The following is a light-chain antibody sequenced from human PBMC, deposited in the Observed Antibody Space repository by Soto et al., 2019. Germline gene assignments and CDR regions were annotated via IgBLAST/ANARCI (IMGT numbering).Light chain of an antibody. CDR2: GAS. Sequence: ELVLTQSPGTLSSSPGERVTLSCRASQSVTSTYIAWYQQKPGQSPRLLIFGASIRDTGLPDRFSGGGSGRDFTLTISRLESEDSAVYYCQQYGSSPGTFGQGTKVDIK. CDR3: QQYGSSPGT. J-gene: IGKJ1*01. CDR1: QSVTSTY. V-gene: IGKV3-20*01.